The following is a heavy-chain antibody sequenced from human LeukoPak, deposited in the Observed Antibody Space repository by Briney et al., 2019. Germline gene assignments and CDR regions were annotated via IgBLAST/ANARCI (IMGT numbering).Heavy chain of an antibody. CDR2: IYYSGST. CDR3: AGTADYYYDSSGDFDY. V-gene: IGHV4-59*08. CDR1: GGSISSYY. J-gene: IGHJ4*02. Sequence: SETLSLTCTVSGGSISSYYWSWIRQPAGKGLEWIGYIYYSGSTNYNPSLKSRVTISVDTSKNQFSLKLSSVTAADTAVYYCAGTADYYYDSSGDFDYWGQGTLVTVSS. D-gene: IGHD3-22*01.